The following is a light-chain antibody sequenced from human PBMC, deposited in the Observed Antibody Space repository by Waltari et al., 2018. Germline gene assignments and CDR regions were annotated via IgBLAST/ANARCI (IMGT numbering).Light chain of an antibody. Sequence: DIKMTQSPSSLSASVGNRVTITCRASQGISNSLAWYQQKPGKAPKLLLYAASRLDRGVPSRFSGSGSGTDYTLTISSLQPEDFATYYCQQYYSTPLYTFGQGTKLEIK. CDR2: AAS. J-gene: IGKJ2*01. CDR3: QQYYSTPLYT. V-gene: IGKV1-NL1*01. CDR1: QGISNS.